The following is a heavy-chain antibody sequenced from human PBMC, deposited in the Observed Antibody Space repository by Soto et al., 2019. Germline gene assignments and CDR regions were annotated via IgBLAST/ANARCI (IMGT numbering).Heavy chain of an antibody. J-gene: IGHJ5*02. CDR1: GFNLSSYW. CDR2: INSDGSST. D-gene: IGHD4-17*01. CDR3: ARGHGDYANNWFDP. V-gene: IGHV3-74*01. Sequence: GGSLRLSCAASGFNLSSYWMHWVRQAPGKGLVWVSRINSDGSSTSYADSVKGRFTISRDNAKNTLYLQMNSLRAEDTAVYYCARGHGDYANNWFDPWGKGTLVTVSS.